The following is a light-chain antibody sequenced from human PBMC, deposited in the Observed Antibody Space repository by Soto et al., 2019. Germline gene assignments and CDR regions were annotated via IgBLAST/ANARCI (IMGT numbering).Light chain of an antibody. V-gene: IGKV3-15*01. J-gene: IGKJ3*01. Sequence: EIVVTHSPATLSVSPGERATLSCRASQSLDSNLAWYRQKPGQAPRLLIYDATTRATGIPARFSGSGSGTEFTLTISSLQSEDFAIYYCQQYKSWPFTFGRGTKVEIK. CDR3: QQYKSWPFT. CDR2: DAT. CDR1: QSLDSN.